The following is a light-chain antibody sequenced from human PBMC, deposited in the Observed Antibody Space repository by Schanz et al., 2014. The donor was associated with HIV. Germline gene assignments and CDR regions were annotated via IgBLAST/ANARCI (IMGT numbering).Light chain of an antibody. CDR2: EGS. Sequence: QSALTQSASVSGSPGQSINISCTGTISDVGSYNLVSWYQQHPGKAPKLIIYEGSKRPLGVSNRFSGSKSGNTASLTISGLQAEDEADYYCCSYAITTYVFGTGTKLTVL. V-gene: IGLV2-23*01. CDR3: CSYAITTYV. J-gene: IGLJ1*01. CDR1: ISDVGSYNL.